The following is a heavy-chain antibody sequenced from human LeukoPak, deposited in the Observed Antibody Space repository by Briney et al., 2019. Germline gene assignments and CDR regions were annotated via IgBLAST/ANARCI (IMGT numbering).Heavy chain of an antibody. Sequence: PSETLSLTCTVSGGSISSSSHYWGWIRQPPGKGLEWIGSIYYSGNTYYNPSLKSRVTISVDTSKNQFSLKLSSVTAADTAVYYCARVDSAMVTFWGQGTLVTVSS. CDR1: GGSISSSSHY. CDR3: ARVDSAMVTF. V-gene: IGHV4-39*01. CDR2: IYYSGNT. J-gene: IGHJ4*02. D-gene: IGHD5-18*01.